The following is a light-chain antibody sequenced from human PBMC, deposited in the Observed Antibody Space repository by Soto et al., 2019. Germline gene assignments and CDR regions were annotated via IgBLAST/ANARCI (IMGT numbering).Light chain of an antibody. CDR1: QSISNH. CDR3: MQALRTPPT. V-gene: IGKV1-39*01. Sequence: DIQMTQSPSSLSASVEDRVIITCRASQSISNHLNWYQQKPGKAPKLLISLGSNRASGVPDRFSGSGSGTDFTLKISRVEAEDVGIYYCMQALRTPPTFGQGTKVDIK. CDR2: LGS. J-gene: IGKJ1*01.